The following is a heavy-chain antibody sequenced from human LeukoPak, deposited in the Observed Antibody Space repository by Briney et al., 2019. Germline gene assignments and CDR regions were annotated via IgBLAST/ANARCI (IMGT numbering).Heavy chain of an antibody. J-gene: IGHJ6*02. CDR1: GYTFTSYD. CDR2: MNPNSGNT. Sequence: GASVKVSCKASGYTFTSYDINWVRQATGQGLEWMGWMNPNSGNTGYAQKFQGRVTMTRNTPISTAYMELSSLRSEDTAVYYCARGEYSSSWTYYYYGMDVWGQGTTVTVSS. V-gene: IGHV1-8*01. D-gene: IGHD6-6*01. CDR3: ARGEYSSSWTYYYYGMDV.